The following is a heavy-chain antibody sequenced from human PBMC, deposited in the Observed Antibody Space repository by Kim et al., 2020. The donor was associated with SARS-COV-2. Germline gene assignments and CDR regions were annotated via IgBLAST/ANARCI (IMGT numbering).Heavy chain of an antibody. CDR3: ASSGFTY. J-gene: IGHJ4*02. CDR2: SGSNI. V-gene: IGHV3-11*04. D-gene: IGHD3-22*01. Sequence: SGSNIHNGDSVKCRCTISRDNAKNSLYLQMNSLRAEDTAVYYCASSGFTYWGQGTLLTVSS.